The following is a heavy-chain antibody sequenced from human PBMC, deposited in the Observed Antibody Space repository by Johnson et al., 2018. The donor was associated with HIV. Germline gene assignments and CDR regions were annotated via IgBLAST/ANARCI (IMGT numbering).Heavy chain of an antibody. CDR1: GFTFSSYA. CDR3: TTVGFLLSAFDI. CDR2: ISGSGGST. Sequence: VQLVESGGGLVQPGGSLRLSCAASGFTFSSYAMSWVRQAPGKGLEWVSAISGSGGSTYYADSVKGRFTISRDNAKNSLYLQMNSLKTEDTAVYYCTTVGFLLSAFDIWGQGTMVTVSS. J-gene: IGHJ3*02. D-gene: IGHD2-15*01. V-gene: IGHV3-23*04.